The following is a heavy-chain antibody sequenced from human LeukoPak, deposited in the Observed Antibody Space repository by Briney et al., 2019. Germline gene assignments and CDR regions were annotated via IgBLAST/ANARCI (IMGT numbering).Heavy chain of an antibody. CDR2: IKQDGSEK. CDR1: GFAFSSYW. J-gene: IGHJ4*02. D-gene: IGHD3-22*01. CDR3: ATTTTRYDSSGYNLFDY. V-gene: IGHV3-7*01. Sequence: GGSLRLSCAASGFAFSSYWMSWVRQAPGKGLEGVANIKQDGSEKYYVDSVKGRFTISRDNAKNSLYLQLTSLRAEDTAVYYCATTTTRYDSSGYNLFDYWGQGTLVTVSS.